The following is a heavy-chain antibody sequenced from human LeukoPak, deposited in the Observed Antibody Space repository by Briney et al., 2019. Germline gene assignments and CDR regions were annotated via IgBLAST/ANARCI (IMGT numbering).Heavy chain of an antibody. D-gene: IGHD2-2*02. CDR2: INHSGST. Sequence: SETLSLTCAVYGGSFSGYYWSWIRQPPGKGLEWIGKINHSGSTNYNPSLKSRVTISVDTSKNQFSLKLSSVTAADTAVYYCARSYQLLYGIGNFDYWGQGTLVTVSS. CDR1: GGSFSGYY. V-gene: IGHV4-34*01. CDR3: ARSYQLLYGIGNFDY. J-gene: IGHJ4*02.